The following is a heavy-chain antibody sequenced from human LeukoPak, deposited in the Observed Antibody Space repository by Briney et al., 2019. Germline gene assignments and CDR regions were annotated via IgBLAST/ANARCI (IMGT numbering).Heavy chain of an antibody. CDR2: IYYSGST. Sequence: SETLSLTCTVSGGSISSYYWSWIRQPPGKGLEWIGYIYYSGSTNYNPSLKSRVTISVDTSKNQFSLKLSSVTAADTAVYYCASGLWFGELLSPYYYYYMDVWGKGTTVTVSS. CDR1: GGSISSYY. D-gene: IGHD3-10*01. CDR3: ASGLWFGELLSPYYYYYMDV. V-gene: IGHV4-59*01. J-gene: IGHJ6*03.